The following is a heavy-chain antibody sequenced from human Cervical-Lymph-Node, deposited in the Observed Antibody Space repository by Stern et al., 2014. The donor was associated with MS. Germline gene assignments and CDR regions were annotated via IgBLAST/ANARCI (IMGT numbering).Heavy chain of an antibody. CDR1: GGSLSTYT. Sequence: VQLVESGPELKKPGSSVKVSCKASGGSLSTYTITWVRQAPGQGLEWMGRIIPALNVANYAQKFQGRLTITADKSTSTAYMEMSSLRSDDTAVYYCAGPAPLDWGQGTLVTVSS. CDR2: IIPALNVA. D-gene: IGHD2-2*01. J-gene: IGHJ4*02. CDR3: AGPAPLD. V-gene: IGHV1-69*09.